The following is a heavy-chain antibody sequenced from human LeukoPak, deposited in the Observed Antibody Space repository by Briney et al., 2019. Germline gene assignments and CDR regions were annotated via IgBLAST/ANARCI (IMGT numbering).Heavy chain of an antibody. CDR1: GFTFSDYY. D-gene: IGHD6-6*01. J-gene: IGHJ4*02. Sequence: PGGSLRLSCAASGFTFSDYYMSWIRQAPGKGLEWVSYISSGGSTIYYADSVKGRFTISRDNAKNSLYLQMNSLRAEDTAVYYCARDPAPPPQLVFPDWGQGTLVTVSS. CDR3: ARDPAPPPQLVFPD. V-gene: IGHV3-11*01. CDR2: ISSGGSTI.